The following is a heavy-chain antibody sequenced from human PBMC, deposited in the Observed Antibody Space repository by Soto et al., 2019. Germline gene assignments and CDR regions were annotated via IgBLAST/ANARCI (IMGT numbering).Heavy chain of an antibody. D-gene: IGHD3-10*01. Sequence: QLQLQESGPGLVKPSETLSLTCTVSGDSISSSTYYWGWIRQPPGKGLEWIGNIYSSGSTFYNPSLQSRVTILVDTAKNQFSLRLISVTAADTAVYYCARRGSGSSFDYWGQGTLVNVSS. CDR3: ARRGSGSSFDY. CDR1: GDSISSSTYY. CDR2: IYSSGST. V-gene: IGHV4-39*01. J-gene: IGHJ4*01.